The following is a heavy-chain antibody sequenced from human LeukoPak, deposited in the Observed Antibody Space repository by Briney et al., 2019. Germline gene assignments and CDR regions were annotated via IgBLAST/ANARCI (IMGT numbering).Heavy chain of an antibody. CDR2: IGPHSTFT. Sequence: GASVKVSCKSSGFTFTDHYIHWVRQRPGQGLEWMGYIGPHSTFTSSPQEFQGRVTMTRDASMSTAYMELTRLTSDDTAVYYCVREGEGPLSKDFDYWGQGTLVTVSS. CDR1: GFTFTDHY. J-gene: IGHJ4*02. V-gene: IGHV1-2*02. D-gene: IGHD2/OR15-2a*01. CDR3: VREGEGPLSKDFDY.